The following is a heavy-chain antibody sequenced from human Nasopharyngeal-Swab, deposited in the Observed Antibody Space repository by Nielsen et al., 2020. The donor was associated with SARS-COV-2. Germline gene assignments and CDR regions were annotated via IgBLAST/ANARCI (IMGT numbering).Heavy chain of an antibody. CDR1: DGSIRSPSYT. Sequence: SETLSLTCTVSDGSIRSPSYTWGWIRQTPGKGLEWIGSIYYSGSTYYNPSLKSRVTISVDTSKKQFSLKLSSVTAADTAVYYCARGRDYYDSSLDYWGQGALVTVSS. D-gene: IGHD3-22*01. CDR2: IYYSGST. J-gene: IGHJ4*02. V-gene: IGHV4-39*07. CDR3: ARGRDYYDSSLDY.